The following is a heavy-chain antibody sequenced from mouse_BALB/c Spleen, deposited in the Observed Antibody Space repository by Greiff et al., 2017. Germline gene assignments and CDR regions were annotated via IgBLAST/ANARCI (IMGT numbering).Heavy chain of an antibody. CDR1: GYTFTSYY. CDR2: INPSNGGT. J-gene: IGHJ3*01. CDR3: TSYGYGLRRFAY. D-gene: IGHD1-2*01. V-gene: IGHV1S81*02. Sequence: QVQLQQSGAELVKPGASVKLSCKASGYTFTSYYMYWVKQRPGQGLEWIGEINPSNGGTNFNEKFKSKATLTVDKSSSTAYMQLSSLTSEDSAVYYCTSYGYGLRRFAYWGQGTLVTVSA.